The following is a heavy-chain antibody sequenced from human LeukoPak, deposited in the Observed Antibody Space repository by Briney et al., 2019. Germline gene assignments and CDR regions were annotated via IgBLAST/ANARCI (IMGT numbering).Heavy chain of an antibody. CDR2: IITIFGTA. CDR3: ARGGIVATIVRAWFDP. CDR1: GGTFSSYA. V-gene: IGHV1-69*13. Sequence: SVKVSCTASGGTFSSYAISWVRQAPGQGLEWMGGIITIFGTANYAQKFQGSVTITANEYTSTAYMELSSLRSEDTAVYDCARGGIVATIVRAWFDPWGQGTLVTVSS. D-gene: IGHD5-12*01. J-gene: IGHJ5*02.